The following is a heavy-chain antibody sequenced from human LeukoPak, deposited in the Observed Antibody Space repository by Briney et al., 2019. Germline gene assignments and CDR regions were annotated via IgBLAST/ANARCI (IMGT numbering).Heavy chain of an antibody. J-gene: IGHJ4*02. V-gene: IGHV4-39*01. CDR1: DGSISSNIYY. Sequence: SETLSLTCTVSDGSISSNIYYWGWIRQPPGKGLEWIGSINYSGSTYHSPSLESRVTISVDTSRIQISLRLSSVTAADTAVYYCARRLSASYYGSGSSVDYWGQGTLVTVSS. CDR2: INYSGST. CDR3: ARRLSASYYGSGSSVDY. D-gene: IGHD3-10*01.